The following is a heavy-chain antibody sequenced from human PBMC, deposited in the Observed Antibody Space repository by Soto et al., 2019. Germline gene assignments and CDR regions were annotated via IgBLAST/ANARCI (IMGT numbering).Heavy chain of an antibody. Sequence: PGGSLRLSCAGSGFTLSDHYIDWVRQAPGKGLEWVGRSRDKAQGYSTAYAASVKGRFTTSRDESKNSVYLQMNSLKTEDTAVYYCTTDLWRIAVVVGSTGYFNPWGQGTPVTVSS. J-gene: IGHJ5*02. CDR1: GFTLSDHY. CDR3: TTDLWRIAVVVGSTGYFNP. CDR2: SRDKAQGYST. D-gene: IGHD2-15*01. V-gene: IGHV3-72*01.